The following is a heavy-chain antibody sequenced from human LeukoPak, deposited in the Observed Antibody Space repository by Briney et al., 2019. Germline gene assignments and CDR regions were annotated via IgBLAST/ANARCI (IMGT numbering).Heavy chain of an antibody. CDR2: ISGSGGSS. J-gene: IGHJ3*02. Sequence: GGSLRLSCAASGFSFSSYAMSWVRQAPGKGLEWVSGISGSGGSSYYADSVKGRFTISRDSSKDTLYLQMNSLRAEDTAVYYCVKVRWSSSSPIAFDIWGQGTVVTVSS. D-gene: IGHD6-6*01. CDR3: VKVRWSSSSPIAFDI. CDR1: GFSFSSYA. V-gene: IGHV3-23*01.